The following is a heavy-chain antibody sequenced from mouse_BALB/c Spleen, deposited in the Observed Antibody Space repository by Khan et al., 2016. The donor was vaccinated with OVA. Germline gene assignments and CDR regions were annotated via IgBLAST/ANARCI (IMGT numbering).Heavy chain of an antibody. V-gene: IGHV1S56*01. CDR2: IFPVDGRS. J-gene: IGHJ1*01. D-gene: IGHD1-1*01. CDR3: AISNYGSHWYFDV. CDR1: GYSFISYY. Sequence: QVQLQQSGRELVKPGASVKMSCKASGYSFISYYIHWVKQRPGQGLEWIGWIFPVDGRSKYNEKFKGKTALTADKSSSTAYMLLSSLTSEDSAIYCGAISNYGSHWYFDVWGAGTTVTVSS.